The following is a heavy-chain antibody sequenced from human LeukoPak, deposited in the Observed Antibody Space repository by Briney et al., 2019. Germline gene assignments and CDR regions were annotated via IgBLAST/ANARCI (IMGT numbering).Heavy chain of an antibody. CDR1: GFSLSTSGMC. V-gene: IGHV2-70*11. D-gene: IGHD3-22*01. CDR3: ARMPVYYDSSGYPDY. CDR2: INWDDDK. J-gene: IGHJ4*02. Sequence: SGPTLVNPTQTLTLTCTVSGFSLSTSGMCVSWIRQPPGKALEWLARINWDDDKYYSTSLKTRLTISKDTSKNQVVLTMTNMDPVDTATYYCARMPVYYDSSGYPDYWGQGTLVTVSS.